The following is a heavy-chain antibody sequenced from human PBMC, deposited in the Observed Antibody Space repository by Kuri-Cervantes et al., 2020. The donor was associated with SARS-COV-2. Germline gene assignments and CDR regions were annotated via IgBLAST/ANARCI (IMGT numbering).Heavy chain of an antibody. CDR3: ARVDGDYVDWYFDL. Sequence: GSLRLSCAVYGGSFSGYYWSWIRQPPGKGLEWIGEINHSGSTNYNPSLKSRVTISVDTSKNQFSLKLSSVTAADTAVYYCARVDGDYVDWYFDLWGRGNLV. D-gene: IGHD4-17*01. V-gene: IGHV4-34*01. CDR2: INHSGST. CDR1: GGSFSGYY. J-gene: IGHJ2*01.